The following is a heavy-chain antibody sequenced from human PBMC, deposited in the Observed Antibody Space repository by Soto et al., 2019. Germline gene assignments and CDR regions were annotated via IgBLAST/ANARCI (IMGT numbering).Heavy chain of an antibody. V-gene: IGHV4-34*01. D-gene: IGHD3-9*01. CDR2: SNDRGSI. CDR1: GGSFSGYY. J-gene: IGHJ2*01. CDR3: ARESHDILTGPPWVWYFDL. Sequence: QVQLQQWGAGPLRPLETLSLTCGVSGGSFSGYYWAWIRQSPGKGLEWIGESNDRGSINYNPSLKRRVSISVYTSKNHYSLNLRSVTAADTAVYYCARESHDILTGPPWVWYFDLWGRGTLVTVSS.